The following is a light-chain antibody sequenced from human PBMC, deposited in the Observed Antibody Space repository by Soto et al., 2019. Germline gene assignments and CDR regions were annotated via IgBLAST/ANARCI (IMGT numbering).Light chain of an antibody. Sequence: KVMTKSPDALSVSKGERATLSFRASQSVSSNLAWYQQKPGQAPRLLIYDASNRATGIPARFSGSGSVPDFTLTISSLEPEDFPVYYCQQRINWATFAAGTKVDIK. CDR2: DAS. CDR1: QSVSSN. V-gene: IGKV3-11*01. J-gene: IGKJ3*01. CDR3: QQRINWAT.